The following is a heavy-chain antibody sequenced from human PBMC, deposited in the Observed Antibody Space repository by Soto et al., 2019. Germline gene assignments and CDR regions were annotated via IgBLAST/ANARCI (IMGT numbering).Heavy chain of an antibody. J-gene: IGHJ5*02. CDR3: ARSYYGSGPYNWFDP. CDR1: GFNFKNAW. Sequence: GGSLRLSCAASGFNFKNAWMNWVRQAPGKGLEWVSSISSSSSYIYYADSVKGRFTISRDNAKNSLYLQMNNLRVEDMAVYYCARSYYGSGPYNWFDPWGQGTLVTVSS. V-gene: IGHV3-21*01. D-gene: IGHD3-10*01. CDR2: ISSSSSYI.